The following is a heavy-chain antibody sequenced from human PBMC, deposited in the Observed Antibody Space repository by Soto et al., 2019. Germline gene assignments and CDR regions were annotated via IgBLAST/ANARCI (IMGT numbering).Heavy chain of an antibody. CDR2: IYYSGST. V-gene: IGHV4-30-4*01. J-gene: IGHJ4*02. D-gene: IGHD2-21*02. Sequence: QVQLQESGPGLVKPSQTLSLTCTVSGGSISSGDYYWSWIRQPPGKGLEWIGYIYYSGSTYYNPSRRRRVTISVDTSKNQFSLKLSSVTAADTAVYYCARVVKVTAMALDYWGQGTLVTVSS. CDR1: GGSISSGDYY. CDR3: ARVVKVTAMALDY.